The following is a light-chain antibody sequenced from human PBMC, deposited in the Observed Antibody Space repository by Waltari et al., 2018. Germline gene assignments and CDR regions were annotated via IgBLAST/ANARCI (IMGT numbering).Light chain of an antibody. Sequence: DIQMTQSPSTRSASVGDRVTITCRASHTINGWLAWYQQKPGKAPELLIHDASTLESGVPPRFSGSGSGTEFTLTISSVQPEDVATYYCQQYLLFWTFGQGTRVEIK. V-gene: IGKV1-5*01. J-gene: IGKJ1*01. CDR1: HTINGW. CDR2: DAS. CDR3: QQYLLFWT.